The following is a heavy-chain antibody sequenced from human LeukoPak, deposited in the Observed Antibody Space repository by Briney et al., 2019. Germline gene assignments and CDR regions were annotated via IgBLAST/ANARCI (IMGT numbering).Heavy chain of an antibody. Sequence: GESLKISCKGSGYRFTNYHIGWVRQMPGKGLEWMGIIYPADSDTSYRPTLRGQVTISVDKSINTAYLQWSSLKASDTAMYYCTRLISRGSDYNYVDDWGQGTLITVSS. J-gene: IGHJ4*02. D-gene: IGHD5-24*01. CDR1: GYRFTNYH. CDR2: IYPADSDT. V-gene: IGHV5-51*01. CDR3: TRLISRGSDYNYVDD.